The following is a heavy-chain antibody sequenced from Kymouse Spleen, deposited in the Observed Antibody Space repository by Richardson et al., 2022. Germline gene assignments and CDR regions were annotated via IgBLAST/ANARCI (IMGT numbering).Heavy chain of an antibody. CDR2: ISYDGSNK. Sequence: QVQLVESGGGVVQPGRSLRLSCAASGFTFSSYGMHWVRQAPGKGLEWVAVISYDGSNKYYADSVKGRFTISRDNSKNTLYLQMNSLRAEDTAVYYCAKVDSSSSDYYYYGMDVWGQGTTVTVSS. CDR1: GFTFSSYG. D-gene: IGHD6-6*01. J-gene: IGHJ6*02. V-gene: IGHV3-30*18. CDR3: AKVDSSSSDYYYYGMDV.